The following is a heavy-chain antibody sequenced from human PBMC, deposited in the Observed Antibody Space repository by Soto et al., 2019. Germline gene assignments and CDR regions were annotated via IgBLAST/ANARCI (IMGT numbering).Heavy chain of an antibody. J-gene: IGHJ6*02. CDR3: ARDYYDTSGYTIYYYYGMDV. V-gene: IGHV3-30*09. D-gene: IGHD3-22*01. Sequence: GGSLRLSCAASGFSFSVYAMHWVRQAPGKGLEWVAAISHDGSNENYAQSVRGRFAISRDNSKNTLSLQMNNLRAEDSSVYYCARDYYDTSGYTIYYYYGMDVWGQGASVTVSS. CDR2: ISHDGSNE. CDR1: GFSFSVYA.